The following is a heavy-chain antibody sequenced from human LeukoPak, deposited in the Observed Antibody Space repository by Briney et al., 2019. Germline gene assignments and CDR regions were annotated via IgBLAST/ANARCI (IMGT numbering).Heavy chain of an antibody. Sequence: MSSETLSLTCTVSGGSISSGGYYWSWIRQPPGKGLEWIGYIYHSGSTYYNPSLKSRVTISVDRSKNQFSLKLSSVTAADTAVYYCARGSSLWSGYCPYDYWGQGTLVTVSS. D-gene: IGHD3-3*01. J-gene: IGHJ4*02. CDR1: GGSISSGGYY. V-gene: IGHV4-30-2*01. CDR3: ARGSSLWSGYCPYDY. CDR2: IYHSGST.